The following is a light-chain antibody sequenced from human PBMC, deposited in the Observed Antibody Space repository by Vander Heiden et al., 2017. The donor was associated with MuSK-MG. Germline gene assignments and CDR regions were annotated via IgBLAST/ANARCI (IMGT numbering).Light chain of an antibody. CDR3: SSSTSSRTLV. V-gene: IGLV2-14*01. CDR1: SSDVGGYNY. J-gene: IGLJ2*01. Sequence: QSAMTQPASVSGSPGQSITISCTGTSSDVGGYNYVSWYQQHPGKAPKLMMYDVSNRPSGVSNRFSGSKSGNTASLTISGLQAEDEADYYCSSSTSSRTLVFGGGTKLTVL. CDR2: DVS.